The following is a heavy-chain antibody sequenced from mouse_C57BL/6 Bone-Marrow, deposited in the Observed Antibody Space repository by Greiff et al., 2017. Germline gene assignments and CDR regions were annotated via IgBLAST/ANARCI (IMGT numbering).Heavy chain of an antibody. CDR1: GFTFSSYG. Sequence: EVMLVESGGDLVKPGGSLKLSCAASGFTFSSYGMSWVRQTPDKRLEWVATMSSGGSFTYYLDSVKGRFTIPRDNAKNTLYLQMSSLKSEDTAMYYCARLYCGSSYGYWGQGTTLTVSS. J-gene: IGHJ2*01. CDR2: MSSGGSFT. D-gene: IGHD1-1*01. V-gene: IGHV5-6*01. CDR3: ARLYCGSSYGY.